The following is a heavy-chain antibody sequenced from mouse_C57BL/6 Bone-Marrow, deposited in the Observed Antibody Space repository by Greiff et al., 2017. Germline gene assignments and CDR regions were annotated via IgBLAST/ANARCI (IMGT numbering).Heavy chain of an antibody. CDR2: ISNGGGST. Sequence: VKLMESGGGLVQPGGSLKLSCAASGFTFSDYYMYWVRQTPEKRLEWVAYISNGGGSTYYPDTVKGRFTISRDNAKNTLYLQMSRLKSEDTAMYYCARDGYSWYFDVWGTGTTVTVAS. J-gene: IGHJ1*03. CDR3: ARDGYSWYFDV. CDR1: GFTFSDYY. D-gene: IGHD1-2*01. V-gene: IGHV5-12*01.